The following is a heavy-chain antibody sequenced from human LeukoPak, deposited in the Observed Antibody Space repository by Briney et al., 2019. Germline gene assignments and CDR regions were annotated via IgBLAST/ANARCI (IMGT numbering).Heavy chain of an antibody. V-gene: IGHV1-69*05. J-gene: IGHJ6*03. CDR3: SGGSKLGYYYYYYMDV. CDR1: GGTFISYA. D-gene: IGHD2-15*01. Sequence: SVKVSCKASGGTFISYAISWVRQAPGQGLQWMGGIIPIFGTANYAQKFQGRVTITTDESTNTAFMELSSLKSEDTAVNYCSGGSKLGYYYYYYMDVWAKGTTVTVSS. CDR2: IIPIFGTA.